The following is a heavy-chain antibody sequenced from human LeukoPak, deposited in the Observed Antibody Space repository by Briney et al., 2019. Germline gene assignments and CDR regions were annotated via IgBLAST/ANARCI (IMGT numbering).Heavy chain of an antibody. D-gene: IGHD3-3*01. J-gene: IGHJ4*02. V-gene: IGHV4-38-2*01. CDR1: GYSISSAYY. CDR2: IYHSGIT. CDR3: ARGADDFWSGYYWVHFDY. Sequence: PSETLSLTCAVSGYSISSAYYWGWIRQPPGKGLEWIGSIYHSGITSYNPSLKSRVTISVDTSKNQFSLNLGSVTAADTAVYYCARGADDFWSGYYWVHFDYWGQGTLVTVSS.